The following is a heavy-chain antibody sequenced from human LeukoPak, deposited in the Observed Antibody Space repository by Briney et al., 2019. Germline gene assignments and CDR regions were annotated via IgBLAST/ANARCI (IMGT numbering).Heavy chain of an antibody. Sequence: AGGSLRLSCAASGFTFSSYWMSWVRQAPGKGLEWVANIKQDGSEKYYVDSVKGRFTISRDNAKNSLYLQMNSLRAEDTAVYYCARGIWYSSSWYDHWGQGTLVTVSS. CDR3: ARGIWYSSSWYDH. D-gene: IGHD6-13*01. V-gene: IGHV3-7*03. CDR1: GFTFSSYW. CDR2: IKQDGSEK. J-gene: IGHJ5*02.